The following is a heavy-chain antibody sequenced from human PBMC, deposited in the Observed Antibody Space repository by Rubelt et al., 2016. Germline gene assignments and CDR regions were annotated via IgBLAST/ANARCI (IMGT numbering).Heavy chain of an antibody. Sequence: GFTFSSYDMHWVRQAPGKGLEWVALISYDGSNKYYANSVKGRFTISRDKSKNTLYLQMNSLRAEDTAVYYCARGDGYSLGDFDYWGQGTLVTVSS. CDR3: ARGDGYSLGDFDY. V-gene: IGHV3-30*03. D-gene: IGHD5-24*01. J-gene: IGHJ4*02. CDR2: ISYDGSNK. CDR1: GFTFSSYD.